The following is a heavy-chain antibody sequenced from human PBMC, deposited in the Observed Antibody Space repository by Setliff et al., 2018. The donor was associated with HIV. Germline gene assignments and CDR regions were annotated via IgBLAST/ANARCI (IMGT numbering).Heavy chain of an antibody. J-gene: IGHJ4*02. V-gene: IGHV1-46*01. CDR3: ARGDFDF. D-gene: IGHD2-21*01. CDR1: GYTFTSYY. CDR2: INPSGGST. Sequence: ASVKVSCKASGYTFTSYYMHWVRQAPGQGLEWMGIINPSGGSTSYAQKFQGRVTFTRDSSASTVYMEMSSLRSEDTAMFYCARGDFDFWGQGTLVTVSS.